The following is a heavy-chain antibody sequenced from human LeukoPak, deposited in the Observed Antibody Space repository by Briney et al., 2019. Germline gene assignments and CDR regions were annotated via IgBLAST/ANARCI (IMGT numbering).Heavy chain of an antibody. D-gene: IGHD6-19*01. CDR1: GGSFSGYY. CDR3: ARTGYSSGWANLRKGWFDP. J-gene: IGHJ5*02. Sequence: PSETLSLTCAVYGGSFSGYYWSWIRQPPGKGLEWIGEINHSGSTNYNPSLKSRVTISVDTSKNQFSLKLSSVTAADTAVYYCARTGYSSGWANLRKGWFDPWGQGTLVTVSS. CDR2: INHSGST. V-gene: IGHV4-34*01.